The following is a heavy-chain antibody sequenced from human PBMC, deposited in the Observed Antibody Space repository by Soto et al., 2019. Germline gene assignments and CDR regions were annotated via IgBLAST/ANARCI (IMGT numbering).Heavy chain of an antibody. Sequence: EEQLVESGGGLVQPGGSLRLSCGASGFNFRSYTMNWVRQAPGKGLEWLSHISSSGSIIFYADSVQGRFTISRDNAKNSLYLQMNSLRAEDTAVYYCARDRQLPPYFYGLDVWGQGTTVTVSS. D-gene: IGHD1-26*01. CDR2: ISSSGSII. J-gene: IGHJ6*02. CDR3: ARDRQLPPYFYGLDV. V-gene: IGHV3-48*01. CDR1: GFNFRSYT.